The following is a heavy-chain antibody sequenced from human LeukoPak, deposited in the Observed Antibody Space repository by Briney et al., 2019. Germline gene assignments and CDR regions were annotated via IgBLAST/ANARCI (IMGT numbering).Heavy chain of an antibody. CDR3: ARPIIDVDTFMGEVNY. V-gene: IGHV1-46*01. CDR2: INPSDAST. CDR1: GYTFTSYY. D-gene: IGHD5-18*01. J-gene: IGHJ4*02. Sequence: GASVKVSCKASGYTFTSYYIHWVRQAPGQGLERMGIINPSDASTGYAQKFRGRVIMTRGTSTSTLYMELHSLRSDDTAVYYCARPIIDVDTFMGEVNYWGQGTLVTVSS.